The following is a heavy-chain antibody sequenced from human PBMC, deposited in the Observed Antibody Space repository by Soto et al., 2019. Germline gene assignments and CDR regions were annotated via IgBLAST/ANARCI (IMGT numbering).Heavy chain of an antibody. CDR3: ATFVVPASRHTAFDF. J-gene: IGHJ4*02. Sequence: SETLSLTCIVSGGSISTTNYYWGWVRQPPGKGLDWIGNIYYGGTTYYNPSLKSRVTISVDTSKNQFSLKVNSVTAADTAVYYCATFVVPASRHTAFDFSGPVTLVTVSS. CDR1: GGSISTTNYY. CDR2: IYYGGTT. D-gene: IGHD2-21*02. V-gene: IGHV4-39*01.